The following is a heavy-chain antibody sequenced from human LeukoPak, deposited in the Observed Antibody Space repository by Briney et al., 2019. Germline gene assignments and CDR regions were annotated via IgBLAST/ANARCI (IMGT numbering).Heavy chain of an antibody. CDR2: IKQDGSEK. D-gene: IGHD5-18*01. J-gene: IGHJ5*02. CDR3: ARGAAWYSYGPNWFDP. Sequence: GGSLRLSCAASGFTFSSYAMHWVRQAPGKGMEWVANIKQDGSEKYYVDSVKGRFTISRDNAKNSLYLQMNSLRAEDTAVYYCARGAAWYSYGPNWFDPWGQGTLVTVSS. CDR1: GFTFSSYA. V-gene: IGHV3-7*01.